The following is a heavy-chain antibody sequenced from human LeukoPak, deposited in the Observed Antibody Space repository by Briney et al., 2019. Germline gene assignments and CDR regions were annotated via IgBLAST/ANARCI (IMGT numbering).Heavy chain of an antibody. CDR1: GYTFTSYG. J-gene: IGHJ4*02. CDR3: ARSWAMVSADDY. Sequence: ASVKVSCKASGYTFTSYGISWVRQAPGQGLEWMGWISAYNGNTNYAQKLQGRVTMTTDTSTSTAHMELRSLRSDDTAVYCCARSWAMVSADDYWGQGTLVTVSS. D-gene: IGHD5-18*01. V-gene: IGHV1-18*01. CDR2: ISAYNGNT.